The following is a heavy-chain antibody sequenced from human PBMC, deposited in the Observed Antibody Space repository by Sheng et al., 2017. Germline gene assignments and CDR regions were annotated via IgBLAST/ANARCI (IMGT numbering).Heavy chain of an antibody. CDR3: ARAVGKCSSTSCYRENWFDP. V-gene: IGHV4-4*07. Sequence: QVQLQESGPGLVKPSETLSLTCTVSGGSISSYYWSWIRQPAGKGLEWIGRIYTSGSTNYNPSLKSRVTMSVDTSKNQFSLKLSSVTAADTAVYYCARAVGKCSSTSCYRENWFDPWGQGTRGHRLL. D-gene: IGHD2-2*02. CDR1: GGSISSYY. CDR2: IYTSGST. J-gene: IGHJ5*02.